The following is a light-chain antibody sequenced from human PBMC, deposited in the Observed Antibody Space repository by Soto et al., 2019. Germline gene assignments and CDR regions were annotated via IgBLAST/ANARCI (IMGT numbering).Light chain of an antibody. V-gene: IGLV2-23*02. J-gene: IGLJ1*01. CDR2: EVS. CDR3: CSHARSYV. CDR1: SSDVGRYNL. Sequence: HSVLTQPASVSGSPGQSITISCSGTSSDVGRYNLVSWYQQLPGKAPKLMIYEVSKRPSGVSDRFSGSKSGNTASLTISGLQTEDEADYYCCSHARSYVFGSGTKAPS.